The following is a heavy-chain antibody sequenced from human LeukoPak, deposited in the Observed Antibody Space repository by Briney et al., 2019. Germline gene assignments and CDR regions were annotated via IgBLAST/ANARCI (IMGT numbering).Heavy chain of an antibody. CDR2: IYYSGST. J-gene: IGHJ4*02. CDR1: GGSISSYY. Sequence: SETLSLTCTVSGGSISSYYWSWIRQPPAKGLEWIGYIYYSGSTNYNPSLKSRVTISVDTPKNQFSLKLSSVTAADTAVYYCARGTYYDILTGYGFDYWGQGTLVTVSS. V-gene: IGHV4-59*01. CDR3: ARGTYYDILTGYGFDY. D-gene: IGHD3-9*01.